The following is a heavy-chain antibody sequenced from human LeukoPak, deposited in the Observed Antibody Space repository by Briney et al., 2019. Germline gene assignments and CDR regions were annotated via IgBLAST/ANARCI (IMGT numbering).Heavy chain of an antibody. D-gene: IGHD3-22*01. CDR2: IIPNLGTT. CDR3: ATTNDGGGYQWGDFFDF. V-gene: IGHV1-69*04. Sequence: GASVTVTFKASGGTSNSHAISWVRQAPGQGVEWMGRIIPNLGTTNRAQNFQDRVTLTADKSTNTAYMGLTSLTSDDTAVYYCATTNDGGGYQWGDFFDFWGQGTLVTVSS. J-gene: IGHJ4*02. CDR1: GGTSNSHA.